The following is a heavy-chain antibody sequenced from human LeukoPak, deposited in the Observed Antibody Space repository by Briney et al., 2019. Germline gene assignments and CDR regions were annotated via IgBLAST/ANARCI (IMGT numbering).Heavy chain of an antibody. Sequence: GGSLRLSCAVSGFTFSDYYMSCIRQGPGKGLEWVSYISSRGDTIYYTDSVKGRFTVSRDNSKNSLYLQMTSLRADDTAVYFCARHKSVGGIDYWGQGTLVTVSS. J-gene: IGHJ4*02. CDR1: GFTFSDYY. CDR2: ISSRGDTI. CDR3: ARHKSVGGIDY. D-gene: IGHD1-26*01. V-gene: IGHV3-11*04.